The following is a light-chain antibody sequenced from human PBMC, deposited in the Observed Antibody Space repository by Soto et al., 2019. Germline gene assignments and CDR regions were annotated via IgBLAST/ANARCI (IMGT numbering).Light chain of an antibody. J-gene: IGKJ1*01. Sequence: EIVLTQSPGTLSLSPGERATLSCRASQSVNNNYLAWFQQKPGQAPRLLIHTASIRATAIPDRFSGSASGTDFTLTISRLEPEDFAVYYCQQHGSSPWTFGQGTKVEIK. CDR3: QQHGSSPWT. V-gene: IGKV3-20*01. CDR1: QSVNNNY. CDR2: TAS.